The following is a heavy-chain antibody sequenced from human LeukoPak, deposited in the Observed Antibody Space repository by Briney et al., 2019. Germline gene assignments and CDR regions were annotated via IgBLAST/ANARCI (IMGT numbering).Heavy chain of an antibody. CDR1: GFTFTNYA. V-gene: IGHV3-23*01. J-gene: IGHJ4*02. CDR2: ISGSGGST. CDR3: AKVVSDSGSYWRAYFDY. D-gene: IGHD1-26*01. Sequence: GGSLRLSCAASGFTFTNYAISWVRQAPGMGLEWVSAISGSGGSTYYADSVKGRFTISRDNSKNTLYLQMNSLRAEDTALYYCAKVVSDSGSYWRAYFDYWGQGTLVTVSS.